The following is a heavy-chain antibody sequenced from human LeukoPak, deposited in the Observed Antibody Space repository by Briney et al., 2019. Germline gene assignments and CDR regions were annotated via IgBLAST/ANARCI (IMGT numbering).Heavy chain of an antibody. V-gene: IGHV4-34*01. CDR2: INHSGST. Sequence: KPSETLSLTGAVYGGSFSGYFWSWIRQPPGKGLEWIGEINHSGSTNYNPSLKSRVTISVDTSKNQFSLKLSSVTAADTAVYYCARGDSSGRYYAGTFGSYMDARGKGTTVTVSS. D-gene: IGHD6-19*01. CDR1: GGSFSGYF. J-gene: IGHJ6*03. CDR3: ARGDSSGRYYAGTFGSYMDA.